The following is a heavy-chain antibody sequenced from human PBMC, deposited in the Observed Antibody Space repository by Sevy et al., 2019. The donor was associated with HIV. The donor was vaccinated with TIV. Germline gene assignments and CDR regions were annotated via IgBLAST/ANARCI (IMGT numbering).Heavy chain of an antibody. D-gene: IGHD3-16*01. CDR3: AGGDTTMITDLDY. CDR2: VTCDGAT. V-gene: IGHV3-23*01. Sequence: GESLKISCAASGLSITTTGLSWVRQAPGKGLEWVAGVTCDGATYYADSVRDRFTVSRDNSKNTLYLQLNSLRADDTAVFYCAGGDTTMITDLDYWGQGTLVTVSS. CDR1: GLSITTTG. J-gene: IGHJ4*02.